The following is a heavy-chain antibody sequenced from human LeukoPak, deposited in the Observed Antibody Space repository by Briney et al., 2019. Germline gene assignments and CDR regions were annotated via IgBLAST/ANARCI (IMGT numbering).Heavy chain of an antibody. CDR2: IYYSGST. J-gene: IGHJ1*01. V-gene: IGHV4-59*01. CDR1: GGFISSYY. D-gene: IGHD3-22*01. CDR3: ARDSFDSSGSHAEYFQR. Sequence: SETLSLTCTVSGGFISSYYWSWIRQPPGKGLEWIGYIYYSGSTNYNPSLKSRVTISVDTSKNEFSLKLYSVTAADTAVYYCARDSFDSSGSHAEYFQRWGQGTLVTVSS.